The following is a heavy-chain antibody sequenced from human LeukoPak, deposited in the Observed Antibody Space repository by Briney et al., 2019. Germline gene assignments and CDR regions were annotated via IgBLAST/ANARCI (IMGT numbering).Heavy chain of an antibody. V-gene: IGHV4-59*01. Sequence: SETLSLTCSVSDDSITIYYRTWIRQPPGKGLEWIGYIDHTGTTNYNPSLNSRVTISRDTSKNHFSLQLSSVTAADTAVYFCARAWQQLVTYWGQGTLVTVSS. CDR2: IDHTGTT. CDR3: ARAWQQLVTY. D-gene: IGHD6-13*01. CDR1: DDSITIYY. J-gene: IGHJ4*02.